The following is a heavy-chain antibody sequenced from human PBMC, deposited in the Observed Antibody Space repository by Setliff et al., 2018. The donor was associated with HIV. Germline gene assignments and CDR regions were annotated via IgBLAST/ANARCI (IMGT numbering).Heavy chain of an antibody. D-gene: IGHD4-17*01. CDR1: GFTFSRYG. CDR3: ARAPRYGDVDY. Sequence: PGGSLRLSCAASGFTFSRYGMHWVRQAPGKGLEWLSYMSDSGNSIYYADSLQGRFTVSRDDAKNSMYLQMDSLRVDDSAIYYCARAPRYGDVDYWGQGTLVTVSS. J-gene: IGHJ4*02. CDR2: MSDSGNSI. V-gene: IGHV3-48*01.